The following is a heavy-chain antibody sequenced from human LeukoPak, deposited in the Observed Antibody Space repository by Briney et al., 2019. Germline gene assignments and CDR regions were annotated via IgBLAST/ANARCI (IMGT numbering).Heavy chain of an antibody. J-gene: IGHJ6*03. D-gene: IGHD3-22*01. Sequence: PSETLSLTCTVSGGSIGTYYWSWIRQPPGKGLEWIGYVFYSGNTIYNPSLKSRVSISEDTSKNQFSLRLNSVTAADTAVYYCARGLWNYYDNLTHGMTARPRRYYHYYMDVWGIGTTVTVSS. CDR1: GGSIGTYY. V-gene: IGHV4-59*12. CDR3: ARGLWNYYDNLTHGMTARPRRYYHYYMDV. CDR2: VFYSGNT.